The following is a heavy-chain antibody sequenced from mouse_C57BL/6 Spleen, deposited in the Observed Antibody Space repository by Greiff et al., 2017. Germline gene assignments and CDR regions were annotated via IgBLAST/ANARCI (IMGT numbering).Heavy chain of an antibody. V-gene: IGHV10-1*01. J-gene: IGHJ2*01. D-gene: IGHD1-1*01. CDR1: GFSFNTYA. CDR2: IRSKSNNYAT. CDR3: VRNYGSSLYYYDY. Sequence: EVQLVESGGGLVQPKGSLKLSCAASGFSFNTYAMNWVRQAPGTGLEWVARIRSKSNNYATYYADSVKDRFTISRDDSESRHYLQMNNLKTEDTARYYWVRNYGSSLYYYDYWGQGTTLTVSS.